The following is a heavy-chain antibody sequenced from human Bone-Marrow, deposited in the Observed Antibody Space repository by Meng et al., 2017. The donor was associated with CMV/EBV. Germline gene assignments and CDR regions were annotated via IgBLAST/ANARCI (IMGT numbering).Heavy chain of an antibody. D-gene: IGHD4-17*01. CDR2: ISYDGSNK. V-gene: IGHV3-30*04. Sequence: GESLKIPCAASGFTFSSYAMHWVRQAPGKGLEWVAVISYDGSNKYYADSVKGRFTISRDNSKNTLYLQMNSLRAEDTAVYYCARAVDYGDFVGVYYYGMDVWGQGTTVTVSS. CDR3: ARAVDYGDFVGVYYYGMDV. J-gene: IGHJ6*02. CDR1: GFTFSSYA.